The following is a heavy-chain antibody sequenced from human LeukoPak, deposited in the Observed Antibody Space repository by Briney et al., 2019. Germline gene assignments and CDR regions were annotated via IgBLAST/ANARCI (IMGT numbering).Heavy chain of an antibody. J-gene: IGHJ4*02. CDR1: GYTFTGYY. CDR3: ARDWTAAAGYDY. D-gene: IGHD6-13*01. V-gene: IGHV1-2*02. CDR2: INPNSGGT. Sequence: GASVKVSCKASGYTFTGYYMHWVRQAPGQGLEWMGWINPNSGGTNCAQKFQGRVTMTRDTSISTAYMELSRLRSDDTAVYYCARDWTAAAGYDYWGQGTLVTVSS.